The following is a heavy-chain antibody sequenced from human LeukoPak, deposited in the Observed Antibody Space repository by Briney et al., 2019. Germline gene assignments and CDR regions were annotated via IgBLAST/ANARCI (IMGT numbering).Heavy chain of an antibody. J-gene: IGHJ5*02. D-gene: IGHD3-10*01. V-gene: IGHV4-34*01. CDR2: INHRGST. CDR1: GGSFSGYY. Sequence: SETLSLTCAVYGGSFSGYYWSWIRQPPGKGLEWIGEINHRGSTNYNPSLKSRVTISVDTSKNQFSLKLSSVTAADTAVYYCARGVLPFDPWGQGTLVTVSS. CDR3: ARGVLPFDP.